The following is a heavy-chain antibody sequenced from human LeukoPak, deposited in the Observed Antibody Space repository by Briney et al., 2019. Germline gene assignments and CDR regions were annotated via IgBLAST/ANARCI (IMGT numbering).Heavy chain of an antibody. D-gene: IGHD3-3*01. J-gene: IGHJ4*02. V-gene: IGHV4-39*01. Sequence: SETLSLTCTVSGGSISSYYWSWIRQPPGKGLECIGSIYYSGSTSYNPSLKSRVTISVDTSKNQFSLKLSSVTAADTAVYYCASLRERSYYARGFDYWGQGTLVTVSS. CDR3: ASLRERSYYARGFDY. CDR2: IYYSGST. CDR1: GGSISSYY.